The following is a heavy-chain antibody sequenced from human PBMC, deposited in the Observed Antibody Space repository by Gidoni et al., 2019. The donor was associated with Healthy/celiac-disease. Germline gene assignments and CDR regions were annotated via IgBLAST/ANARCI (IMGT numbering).Heavy chain of an antibody. CDR2: MNPNSGNT. Sequence: QVQLVQSGAEVKKPGASVTVSCKASGYTFTSYDINWVRQATGQGLEWMGWMNPNSGNTDYAQKFQGRVTMTRNTSISTAYMELSSLRSEDTAVYYCARGTRWLGIYGMDVWGQGTTVTVSS. CDR1: GYTFTSYD. CDR3: ARGTRWLGIYGMDV. J-gene: IGHJ6*02. D-gene: IGHD5-12*01. V-gene: IGHV1-8*01.